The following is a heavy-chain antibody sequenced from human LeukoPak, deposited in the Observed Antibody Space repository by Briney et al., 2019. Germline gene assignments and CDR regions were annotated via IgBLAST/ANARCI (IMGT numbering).Heavy chain of an antibody. Sequence: GGSLRLSCVASGFTFSDYEMNWVRQAPGKGLEWVSYISSDGSTIYYADSVRGRYTISRDNAKNSLYLQINSLRAEDTAIYYCARRAVAGAVAGYWGQGTLVTVSS. J-gene: IGHJ4*02. CDR1: GFTFSDYE. CDR3: ARRAVAGAVAGY. D-gene: IGHD6-19*01. CDR2: ISSDGSTI. V-gene: IGHV3-48*03.